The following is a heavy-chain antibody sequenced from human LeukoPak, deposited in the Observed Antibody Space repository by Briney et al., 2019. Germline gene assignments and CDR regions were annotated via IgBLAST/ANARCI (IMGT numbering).Heavy chain of an antibody. CDR2: IYYSGST. CDR1: GGSISSYY. CDR3: ARQVYWSGYFVFDS. J-gene: IGHJ4*02. Sequence: SGTLSLTCTVSGGSISSYYWTWIRQPPGKGLEWIGYIYYSGSTNYNPSLESRVTMSVDTSKNQFSLRLRSVTAADTAVYYCARQVYWSGYFVFDSWGQGTLVTVSS. D-gene: IGHD3-3*01. V-gene: IGHV4-59*08.